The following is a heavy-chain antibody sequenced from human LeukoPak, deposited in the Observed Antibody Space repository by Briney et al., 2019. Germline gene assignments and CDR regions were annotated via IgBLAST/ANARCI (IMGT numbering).Heavy chain of an antibody. CDR3: AKGYVDVAAAVNLYYYYYYMDV. CDR1: GFTFSSYG. Sequence: PGGSLRLSCAASGFTFSSYGMRWVRQAPGKGLEWVAVISYDGSNKYYADSVKGRFTISRDNSKNTLYLQMNSLRAEDTAVYYCAKGYVDVAAAVNLYYYYYYMDVWGKGTTVTVSS. J-gene: IGHJ6*03. V-gene: IGHV3-30*18. D-gene: IGHD6-13*01. CDR2: ISYDGSNK.